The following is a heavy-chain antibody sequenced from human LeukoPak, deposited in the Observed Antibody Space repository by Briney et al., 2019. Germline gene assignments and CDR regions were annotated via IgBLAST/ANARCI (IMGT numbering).Heavy chain of an antibody. Sequence: GGSLRLSCAASGFTFSSYSMNWVRQAPGKGLEWVPSISSSSSYIYYADSVKGRFTISRDNAKNSLYLQMNSLRAEDTAVYYCASTRGLSGAFDIWGQGTMVTVSS. J-gene: IGHJ3*02. CDR3: ASTRGLSGAFDI. CDR1: GFTFSSYS. CDR2: ISSSSSYI. D-gene: IGHD1-26*01. V-gene: IGHV3-21*01.